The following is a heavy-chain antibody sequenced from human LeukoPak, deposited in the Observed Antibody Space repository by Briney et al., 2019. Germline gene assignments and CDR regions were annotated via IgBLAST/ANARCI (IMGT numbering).Heavy chain of an antibody. J-gene: IGHJ5*02. CDR1: GGTFSSYA. Sequence: SCKASGGTFSSYAMSWVRQAPGKGLEWVAVISYDGSNKYYADSVKGRFTISRDNSKNTLYLQMNSLRAEDTAVYYCAKDNRAAAGTYWFDPWGQGTLVTVSS. D-gene: IGHD6-13*01. CDR2: ISYDGSNK. CDR3: AKDNRAAAGTYWFDP. V-gene: IGHV3-30*18.